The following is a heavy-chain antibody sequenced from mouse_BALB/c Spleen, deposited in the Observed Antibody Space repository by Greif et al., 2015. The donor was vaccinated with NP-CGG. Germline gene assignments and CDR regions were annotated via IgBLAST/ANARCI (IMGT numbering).Heavy chain of an antibody. J-gene: IGHJ2*01. CDR2: IYPGDGDT. Sequence: QVQLQQSGPELVKPGASVKISCKASGYAFSSSWMNWVKQRPGQGLEWIGRIYPGDGDTNYNGKFKGKATLTADKSSSTAYMQLSSLTSVDSAVYFCARSGDGYPYYFDYWGQGTTLTVSS. D-gene: IGHD2-3*01. CDR3: ARSGDGYPYYFDY. CDR1: GYAFSSSW. V-gene: IGHV1-82*01.